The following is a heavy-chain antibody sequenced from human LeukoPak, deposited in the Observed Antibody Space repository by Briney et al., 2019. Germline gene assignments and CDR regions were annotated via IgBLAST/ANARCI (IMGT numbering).Heavy chain of an antibody. Sequence: ASVKVSCKASGGTFISYAISWVRQAPGQGLEWMGWISAYNGDTNYAQKFQGRVTMTTEKSTTTAYMELRSLRSDDTAMYYCARTPVGFNTVTPTDVRYWGQGTLVTVSS. CDR1: GGTFISYA. V-gene: IGHV1-18*01. J-gene: IGHJ4*02. CDR2: ISAYNGDT. D-gene: IGHD4-17*01. CDR3: ARTPVGFNTVTPTDVRY.